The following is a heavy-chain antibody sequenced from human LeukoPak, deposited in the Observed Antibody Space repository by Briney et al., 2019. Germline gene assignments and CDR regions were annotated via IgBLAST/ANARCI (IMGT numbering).Heavy chain of an antibody. D-gene: IGHD6-19*01. CDR1: GYTLTELS. V-gene: IGHV1-24*01. J-gene: IGHJ6*03. Sequence: VASVKVSCKVSGYTLTELSMHWVRQAPGKGLEWMGGFDPEDGETIYAQKFQGRVTMTEDTSTDTAYMELSSLRSEDTAVYYCATAGSSGWPYYMDVWGKGTTVTVSS. CDR2: FDPEDGET. CDR3: ATAGSSGWPYYMDV.